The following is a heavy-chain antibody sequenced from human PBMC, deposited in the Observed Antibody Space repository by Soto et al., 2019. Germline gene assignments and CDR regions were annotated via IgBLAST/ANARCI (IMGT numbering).Heavy chain of an antibody. CDR3: AAGWARGDY. V-gene: IGHV3-74*01. Sequence: EVQLVESGGGLVQPGGSLRLSCAASGFTFSSYWMYWVRQAPGKGLVWVSRIISDGSSTNYADSVKGRFTISRDNAKSTLYLQMNSLRAEDTAVYYCAAGWARGDYWGQGTLVTVS. CDR2: IISDGSST. J-gene: IGHJ4*02. D-gene: IGHD6-19*01. CDR1: GFTFSSYW.